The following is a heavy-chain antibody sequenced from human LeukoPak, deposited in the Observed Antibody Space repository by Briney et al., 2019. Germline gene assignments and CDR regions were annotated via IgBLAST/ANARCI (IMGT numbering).Heavy chain of an antibody. CDR1: GGTFSSYA. D-gene: IGHD2-15*01. V-gene: IGHV1-69*04. CDR2: TIPILGIA. J-gene: IGHJ5*02. Sequence: ASVKVSCKASGGTFSSYAISWVRQAPGQGLEWMGRTIPILGIANYEQKFQGRVTITDDKSTSTAYMELSSLRSEDTAVYYCARDADKVGAARLFDPWGQGTLVTVSS. CDR3: ARDADKVGAARLFDP.